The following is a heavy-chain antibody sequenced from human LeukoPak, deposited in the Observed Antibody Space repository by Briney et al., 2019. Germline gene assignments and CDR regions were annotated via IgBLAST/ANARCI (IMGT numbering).Heavy chain of an antibody. J-gene: IGHJ4*02. V-gene: IGHV4-59*01. Sequence: SETLSLTCTVSGGSINNYYWSWIRQPPGKGLECIGYIYYSGTTNYNPSLKSTATISVDTSKNQFSLELSSVTAADTAVYYCARMADCSSTSCHDYWGQGTLVTVSS. CDR1: GGSINNYY. CDR3: ARMADCSSTSCHDY. D-gene: IGHD2-2*01. CDR2: IYYSGTT.